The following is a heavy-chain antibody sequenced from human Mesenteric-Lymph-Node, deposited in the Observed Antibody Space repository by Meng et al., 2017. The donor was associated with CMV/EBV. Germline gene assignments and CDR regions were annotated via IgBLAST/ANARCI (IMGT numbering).Heavy chain of an antibody. CDR1: GGSISSSSYY. J-gene: IGHJ4*02. Sequence: SETLSLTCTVSGGSISSSSYYWGWTRQPPGKGLEWIGSIFHSGSTYYNPSLKSRVTISVDTSRNQFSLNLSSVTAADTAVYYCARDDTGSYYGFDYWGQGTLVTVSS. D-gene: IGHD1-26*01. CDR3: ARDDTGSYYGFDY. V-gene: IGHV4-39*07. CDR2: IFHSGST.